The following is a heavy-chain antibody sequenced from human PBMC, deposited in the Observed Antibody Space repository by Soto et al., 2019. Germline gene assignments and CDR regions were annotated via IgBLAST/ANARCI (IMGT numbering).Heavy chain of an antibody. J-gene: IGHJ4*02. V-gene: IGHV5-51*03. CDR1: GYPFTTYW. CDR3: SRVHGSQTVFDH. D-gene: IGHD3-10*01. CDR2: IFPPDSDT. Sequence: EVQLVQSGAEMKRPGESLKISCQVSGYPFTTYWIGWVRQMPGKGLEWMGKIFPPDSDTRYSPSFQGQVTMSVDKSTSTAYLQWSSLKASDTAMYYCSRVHGSQTVFDHWGQGTLVTVSS.